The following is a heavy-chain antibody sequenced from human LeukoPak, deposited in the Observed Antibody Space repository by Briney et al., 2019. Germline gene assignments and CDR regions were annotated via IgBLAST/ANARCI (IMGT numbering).Heavy chain of an antibody. D-gene: IGHD3-16*01. Sequence: ASVKVSCRASGYTFTCYYMHWVRQAPGQGREWMGRINPNSGGTNYAQKFQGRVTMTRDTSISTAYMELSRLRSDDTVVYYCARGSMGFWDFDYWGQGTLVTGSS. J-gene: IGHJ4*02. CDR3: ARGSMGFWDFDY. CDR1: GYTFTCYY. CDR2: INPNSGGT. V-gene: IGHV1-2*05.